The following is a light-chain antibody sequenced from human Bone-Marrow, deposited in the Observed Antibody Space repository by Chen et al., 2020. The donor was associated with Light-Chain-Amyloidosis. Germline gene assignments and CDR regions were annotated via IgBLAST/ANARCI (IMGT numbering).Light chain of an antibody. CDR2: EVS. J-gene: IGLJ1*01. V-gene: IGLV2-8*01. Sequence: QSALAQPPSASGSPGQSATISCAGTSSDVGDYKYVSWYQQHPVKAPKRMIYEVSKRPSGVPDRFAGSKSGNTASLTVSGLQAEDEADYYCSSYAGSNNFVFGTGTKVTVL. CDR3: SSYAGSNNFV. CDR1: SSDVGDYKY.